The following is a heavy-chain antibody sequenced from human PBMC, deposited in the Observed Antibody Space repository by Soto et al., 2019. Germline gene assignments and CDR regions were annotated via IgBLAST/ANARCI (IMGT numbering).Heavy chain of an antibody. CDR2: ISGSGGST. D-gene: IGHD3-10*01. V-gene: IGHV3-23*01. CDR3: AKGTKNYYGSGSYSHLHYYYYGMDV. J-gene: IGHJ6*02. Sequence: GGSLRLSCAASGFTFSSYAMSWVRQAPGKGLEWVSAISGSGGSTYYADSVKGRFTISRDNSKNTLYLQMNSLRAEDTAVYYCAKGTKNYYGSGSYSHLHYYYYGMDVWGQGTTVTVSS. CDR1: GFTFSSYA.